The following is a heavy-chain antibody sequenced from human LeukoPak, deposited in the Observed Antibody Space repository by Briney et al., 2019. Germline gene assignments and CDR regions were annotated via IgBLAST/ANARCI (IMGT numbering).Heavy chain of an antibody. CDR1: GFTFSSYW. CDR3: ARVGYSYDPYYYYYMDV. J-gene: IGHJ6*03. CDR2: IKQDGSEK. Sequence: PGGSLRLSCAASGFTFSSYWMSWVRQAPGKGLEWVANIKQDGSEKYYVDSVKGRFTISRDNAKNSLYLQMNSLRAEDTAVYYCARVGYSYDPYYYYYMDVWGKGTTVTVSS. V-gene: IGHV3-7*01. D-gene: IGHD5-18*01.